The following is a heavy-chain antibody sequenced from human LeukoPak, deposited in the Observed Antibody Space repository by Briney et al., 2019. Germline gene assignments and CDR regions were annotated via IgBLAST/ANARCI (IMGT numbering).Heavy chain of an antibody. CDR3: ARVAVAGNSNWFDP. Sequence: SETLSLTCAVYGGSFSGYYWSWIRQPPGKGLEWIGGINHSGSTNYNPSLKSRVTISVDTSKNQFSLKLSSVTAADTAVYYCARVAVAGNSNWFDPWGQGTLVTVSS. CDR1: GGSFSGYY. V-gene: IGHV4-34*01. D-gene: IGHD6-19*01. J-gene: IGHJ5*02. CDR2: INHSGST.